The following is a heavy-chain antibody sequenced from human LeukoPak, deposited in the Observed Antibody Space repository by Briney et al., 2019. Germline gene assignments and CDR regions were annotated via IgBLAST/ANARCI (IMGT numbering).Heavy chain of an antibody. D-gene: IGHD1-26*01. J-gene: IGHJ6*02. CDR1: GFTFDDYA. Sequence: PGGSLRLSCAASGFTFDDYAMHWVRQAPGKGLEWVSGISWNSGSIGYADSVKGRFTISRDNAKNSLYLQMNSLRAEDTAVYYCARVGVGATGHYYYYGMDVWGQGITVTVSS. CDR2: ISWNSGSI. V-gene: IGHV3-9*01. CDR3: ARVGVGATGHYYYYGMDV.